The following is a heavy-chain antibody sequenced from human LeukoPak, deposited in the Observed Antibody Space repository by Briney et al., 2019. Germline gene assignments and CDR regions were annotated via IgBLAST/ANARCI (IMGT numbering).Heavy chain of an antibody. CDR3: ARGGCSSSWPPTYYFDY. CDR1: GYTFTSYY. D-gene: IGHD6-13*01. Sequence: GASVKVSCKASGYTFTSYYMHWVRQAPGQGLEWMGIINPSGGSTSYAQKFQGRVTMTRDTSTSTVYMELSSLRSEDTAMYYCARGGCSSSWPPTYYFDYWGQGTLVTVSS. V-gene: IGHV1-46*01. CDR2: INPSGGST. J-gene: IGHJ4*02.